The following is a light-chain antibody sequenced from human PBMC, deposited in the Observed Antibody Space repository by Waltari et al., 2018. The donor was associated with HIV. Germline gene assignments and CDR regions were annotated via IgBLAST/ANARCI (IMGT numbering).Light chain of an antibody. J-gene: IGLJ2*01. V-gene: IGLV2-8*01. CDR3: TSYAGINPVA. CDR1: TSDVGRYAY. Sequence: QSALTPPPSASGSPGPSVTISCTGTTSDVGRYAYVSWYQQNPVKAPKRLLYEVNKRPSGVPDRFSGSKSGNTASLTVSGLQAEDEAEYSCTSYAGINPVAFGGGTKLTVL. CDR2: EVN.